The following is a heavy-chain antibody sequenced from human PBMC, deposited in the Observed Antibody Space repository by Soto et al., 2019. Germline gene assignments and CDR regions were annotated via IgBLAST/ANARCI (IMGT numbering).Heavy chain of an antibody. D-gene: IGHD3-10*01. CDR3: ARDRGYDAHDYYYNAMDV. J-gene: IGHJ6*02. CDR1: GFTFRTYT. Sequence: GGSLRLSCISSGFTFRTYTMNWVRQAPGKGLEWVSGIRGFSPYTFYAESVKGRFTISRDNAKDSLYLQMNSLRAEDTAVYYCARDRGYDAHDYYYNAMDVWGQGTTVTVSS. CDR2: IRGFSPYT. V-gene: IGHV3-21*01.